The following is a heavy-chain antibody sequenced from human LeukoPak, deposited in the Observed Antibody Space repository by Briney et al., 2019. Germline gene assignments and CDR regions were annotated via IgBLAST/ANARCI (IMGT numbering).Heavy chain of an antibody. CDR1: GGSFSGYY. D-gene: IGHD3-22*01. CDR2: INHSGST. Sequence: SETLSLTCAVYGGSFSGYYWSWIRQPPGKGLEWIGEINHSGSTNYNPSLKSRVTISVDTSKHQFSLKLSSVTAADTAVYYCARGLYYDSSGYPYYWGQGTLVTVSS. J-gene: IGHJ4*02. V-gene: IGHV4-34*01. CDR3: ARGLYYDSSGYPYY.